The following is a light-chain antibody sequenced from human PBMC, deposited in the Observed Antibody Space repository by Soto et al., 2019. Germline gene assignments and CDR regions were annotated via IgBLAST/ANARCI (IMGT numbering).Light chain of an antibody. CDR1: QSISSSY. J-gene: IGKJ2*01. V-gene: IGKV3-20*01. CDR3: QQYASSPYT. CDR2: GAS. Sequence: EIVLTQSPGTLSLSPGERATLSCRASQSISSSYLAWYQQKPGQAHRLLIYGASRRATGIPDRFSGRESGTDFTLTITTLEPEDSAVYFCQQYASSPYTFGQGTKVEIK.